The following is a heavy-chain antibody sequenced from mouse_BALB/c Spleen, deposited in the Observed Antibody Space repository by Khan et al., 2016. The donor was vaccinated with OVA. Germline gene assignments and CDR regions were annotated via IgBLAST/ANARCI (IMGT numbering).Heavy chain of an antibody. Sequence: EVELVESGGGLVKPGGSLKLSCAASGFTFYNYAMSWVRQTPEKRLEWVATVSSGGSYTYYPDSVKGRFTISRDNAKSTLYLQMRSLRSEDTAMYYCARQGGIYDGPFDYWGQGTTLTVSS. CDR3: ARQGGIYDGPFDY. V-gene: IGHV5-9-3*01. D-gene: IGHD2-3*01. J-gene: IGHJ2*01. CDR2: VSSGGSYT. CDR1: GFTFYNYA.